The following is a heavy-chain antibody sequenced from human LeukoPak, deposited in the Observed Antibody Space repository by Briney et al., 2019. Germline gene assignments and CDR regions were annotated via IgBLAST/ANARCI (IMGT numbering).Heavy chain of an antibody. CDR2: ISSSSSYI. Sequence: GGSLRLSCAASGFTFSSYSMNWVRQAPGKGLEWVSSISSSSSYIYYADSVKGRFTISRDNAKNSLCLQMNSLRAEDTAVYYCARNWNDSPIDYWGQGTLVTVSS. J-gene: IGHJ4*02. CDR1: GFTFSSYS. D-gene: IGHD1-1*01. V-gene: IGHV3-21*01. CDR3: ARNWNDSPIDY.